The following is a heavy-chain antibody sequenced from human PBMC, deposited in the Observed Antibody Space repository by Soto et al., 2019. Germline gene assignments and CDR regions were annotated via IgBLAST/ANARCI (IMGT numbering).Heavy chain of an antibody. D-gene: IGHD3-3*01. V-gene: IGHV3-74*01. CDR1: GFTFNRYC. CDR3: AGDPGYFDYWSGFKTRMAGLDV. Sequence: EAQLLESGGGLVQPGGSLRLSCAASGFTFNRYCMHWVRQVPGEGLVWVSRIKSDGSSASYADSVRGRFTISRDTAKNTVYLQTNGLRVEDTAIYYCAGDPGYFDYWSGFKTRMAGLDVWAQGTSVTVSS. CDR2: IKSDGSSA. J-gene: IGHJ6*02.